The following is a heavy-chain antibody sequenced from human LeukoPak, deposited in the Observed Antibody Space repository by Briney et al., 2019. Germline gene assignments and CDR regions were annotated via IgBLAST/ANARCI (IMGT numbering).Heavy chain of an antibody. CDR2: IYTSGST. CDR1: GGSISSYY. CDR3: ARGIGLNWGGVNWFDP. D-gene: IGHD7-27*01. V-gene: IGHV4-4*07. Sequence: SETLSLTCVVSGGSISSYYWSWIRQPAGKGLEWIGRIYTSGSTNYNPSLKSRVTISVDTSKNQFSLKLSSVTAADTAVYYCARGIGLNWGGVNWFDPWGQGTLVTVSS. J-gene: IGHJ5*02.